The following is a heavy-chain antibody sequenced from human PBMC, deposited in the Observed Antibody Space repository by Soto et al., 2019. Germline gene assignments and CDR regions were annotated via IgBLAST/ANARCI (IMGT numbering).Heavy chain of an antibody. V-gene: IGHV1-69*12. CDR3: ARNREGYYFDY. J-gene: IGHJ4*02. CDR1: GGTFSSNG. CDR2: IIPIFDLV. Sequence: QVQLVQSGAEVKEPGSSMKVSCKTSGGTFSSNGLSWVRQAPGQGPEWVGGIIPIFDLVTYAQKFQGRVTITADESTSTAYMDLSSLRSEDTAVYYCARNREGYYFDYWGQGTLVTVSS.